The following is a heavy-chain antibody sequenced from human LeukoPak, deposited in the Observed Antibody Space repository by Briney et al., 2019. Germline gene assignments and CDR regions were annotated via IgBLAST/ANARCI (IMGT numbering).Heavy chain of an antibody. CDR3: GRKGCFDNCYLFDY. J-gene: IGHJ4*02. CDR2: INTNNGNT. D-gene: IGHD1-20*01. V-gene: IGHV1-18*01. CDR1: GYTFSTYG. Sequence: GASVKVSCKASGYTFSTYGINWVRQATGQGLEWMGWINTNNGNTNYAQKFQGRVTMTRDTSTSTAYMELRSLGSDDTAVYYCGRKGCFDNCYLFDYWGQGTLVTVSS.